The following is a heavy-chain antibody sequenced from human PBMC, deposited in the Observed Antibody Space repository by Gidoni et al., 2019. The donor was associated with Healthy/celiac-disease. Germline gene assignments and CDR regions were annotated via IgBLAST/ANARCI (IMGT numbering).Heavy chain of an antibody. J-gene: IGHJ4*02. V-gene: IGHV4-59*01. CDR2: IYYSGST. Sequence: QVQLQESGPGLVKPSETLSLTCTVSGGSLSSYYWSWIRQPPGKGLEWFGYIYYSGSTNYNPSLKSRVTISVDTSKNQFSLKLSSVTAADTAVYYCARASHLEGLFGRWGPQIDYWGQGTLVTVSS. D-gene: IGHD3-10*02. CDR3: ARASHLEGLFGRWGPQIDY. CDR1: GGSLSSYY.